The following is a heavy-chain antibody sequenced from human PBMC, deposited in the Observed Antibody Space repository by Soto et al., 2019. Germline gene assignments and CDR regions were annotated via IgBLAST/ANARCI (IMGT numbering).Heavy chain of an antibody. D-gene: IGHD2-8*01. CDR1: DFTFNGHG. J-gene: IGHJ4*02. CDR3: VSWVSAHFDY. CDR2: IDSTGRNK. V-gene: IGHV3-23*01. Sequence: EVHLLESGGDLVQSGGSLRLSCAASDFTFNGHGMSWVRQAPGRGLEWVSTIDSTGRNKHYADSVKGRFTISRDNSRKTLDLHMSRLRAEDTATYLCVSWVSAHFDYWGQGTPVTVSS.